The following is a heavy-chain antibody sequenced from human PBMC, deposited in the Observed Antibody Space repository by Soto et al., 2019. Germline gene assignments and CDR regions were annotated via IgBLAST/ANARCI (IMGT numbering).Heavy chain of an antibody. J-gene: IGHJ3*02. CDR3: AKGGGATSDAFDI. V-gene: IGHV3-23*01. D-gene: IGHD1-26*01. CDR2: ISGSGGST. CDR1: GFTFSSYA. Sequence: GGSLRLSCAASGFTFSSYALSWVRQAPGKGRGWVSAISGSGGSTYYADSVKGRFTISRDNSKNTLYQQMNSLRAEDTAVYYCAKGGGATSDAFDIWGQGTMVTVSS.